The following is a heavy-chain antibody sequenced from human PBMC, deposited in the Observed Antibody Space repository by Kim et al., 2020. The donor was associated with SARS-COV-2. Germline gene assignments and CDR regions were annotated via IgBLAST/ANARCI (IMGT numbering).Heavy chain of an antibody. V-gene: IGHV4-59*01. CDR3: ARREVAGSRGAVGYNWLDP. CDR1: GGSISSYY. Sequence: SETLSLTCTVSGGSISSYYWSWIRQPPGKGLEWIGYIYYSGSTNYNPSLKSRVTISVDTSKNQFSLKLSSVTAADTAVYYCARREVAGSRGAVGYNWLDP. CDR2: IYYSGST. D-gene: IGHD6-19*01. J-gene: IGHJ5*02.